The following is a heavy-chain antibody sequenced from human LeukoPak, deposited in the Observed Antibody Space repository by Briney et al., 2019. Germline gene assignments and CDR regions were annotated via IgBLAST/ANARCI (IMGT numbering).Heavy chain of an antibody. CDR1: GGSFSGYY. V-gene: IGHV4-34*01. J-gene: IGHJ4*02. D-gene: IGHD3-3*01. CDR2: INHSGST. Sequence: SETLSLTCAVYGGSFSGYYWSWIRQPPGKGLEWIGEINHSGSTNYNPSLKSRVTISVDTSKNQFSLKLSPVTAADTAVYYCARLNFWSGYQDYWGQGTLVTVSS. CDR3: ARLNFWSGYQDY.